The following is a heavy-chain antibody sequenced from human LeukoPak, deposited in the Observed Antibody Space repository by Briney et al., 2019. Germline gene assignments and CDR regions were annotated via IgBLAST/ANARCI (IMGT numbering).Heavy chain of an antibody. D-gene: IGHD3-22*01. V-gene: IGHV3-9*01. CDR1: GFTFDDYA. J-gene: IGHJ4*02. Sequence: GRSLRLFCAASGFTFDDYAIHWVRQAPGKGLEWVSGISWNSGSIGYADSVKGRFTISRDNAKNSLYLQMNSLRAEDTALYYCAKVRVCGGSCYSTYYDSSGYFDYWGQGTLVTVSS. CDR2: ISWNSGSI. CDR3: AKVRVCGGSCYSTYYDSSGYFDY.